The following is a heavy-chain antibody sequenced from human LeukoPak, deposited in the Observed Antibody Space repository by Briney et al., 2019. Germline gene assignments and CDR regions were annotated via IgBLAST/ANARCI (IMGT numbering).Heavy chain of an antibody. CDR1: GIT. V-gene: IGHV3-23*01. Sequence: GGSLRLSCAASGITMSWVRQAPGKGLEWVSAISGSGGSTYYADSVKGRFTISRDNSKNTLYLQMNSLRAEDTAVYYCAKDLAIAASRGSDDYWGQGTLVTVSS. CDR2: ISGSGGST. CDR3: AKDLAIAASRGSDDY. D-gene: IGHD6-13*01. J-gene: IGHJ4*02.